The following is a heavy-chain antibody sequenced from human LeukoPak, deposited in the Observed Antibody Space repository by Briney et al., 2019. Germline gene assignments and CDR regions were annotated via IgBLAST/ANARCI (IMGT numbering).Heavy chain of an antibody. Sequence: GESLKISCKGSGYSFTSYWIGWVRQMPGKGLEWMGIIYPGDSDTRYSPSFQGQVTISADKSISTAYLQWSSLKASDTAMYYCAGQPTYYYDSSGYYLDYWGQGTLVTVSS. CDR3: AGQPTYYYDSSGYYLDY. V-gene: IGHV5-51*01. J-gene: IGHJ4*02. CDR2: IYPGDSDT. D-gene: IGHD3-22*01. CDR1: GYSFTSYW.